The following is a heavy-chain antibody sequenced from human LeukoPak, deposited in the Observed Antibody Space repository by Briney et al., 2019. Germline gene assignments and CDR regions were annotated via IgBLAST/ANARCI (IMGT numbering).Heavy chain of an antibody. CDR1: GGTFSSYA. J-gene: IGHJ3*02. V-gene: IGHV1-69*05. CDR2: IIPIFGTA. Sequence: SVKVSCKASGGTFSSYAISWVRQAPGQGLEWMGWIIPIFGTANYAQKFQGRVTITTDASTSTAYMELSSLRSEETAVYYCARTDYDFWSGNTGGAFDIWGQGTMVTVSS. CDR3: ARTDYDFWSGNTGGAFDI. D-gene: IGHD3-3*01.